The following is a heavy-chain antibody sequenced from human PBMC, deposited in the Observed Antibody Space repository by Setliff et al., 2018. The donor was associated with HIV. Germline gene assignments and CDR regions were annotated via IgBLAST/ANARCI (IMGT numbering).Heavy chain of an antibody. CDR3: ARSITTAGTVFDY. D-gene: IGHD6-13*01. CDR2: TFHRSKWYS. V-gene: IGHV6-1*01. CDR1: GDSVSNYSAA. J-gene: IGHJ4*02. Sequence: SQTLLLTCAISGDSVSNYSAAWNWIRQSPSRGLEWLGRTFHRSKWYSDYAESVRSRITINPDTSKNQLSLQLHSVTPEDTAVYYCARSITTAGTVFDYWGQGTLVTVS.